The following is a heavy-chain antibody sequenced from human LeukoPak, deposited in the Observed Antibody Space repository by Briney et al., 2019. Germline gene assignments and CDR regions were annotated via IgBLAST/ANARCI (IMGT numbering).Heavy chain of an antibody. CDR2: INDGGNTT. V-gene: IGHV3-23*01. J-gene: IGHJ6*03. CDR1: GFAFSSFA. Sequence: GGSLRLSCAASGFAFSSFAMGWVRQSPGKGLEWLSTINDGGNTTFYADSVKGRFTISRDNSKNTLYLHMDSLRPDDTAIYYCTKELHVAVAVADYYYFYMDVWGRGTAVTVSS. CDR3: TKELHVAVAVADYYYFYMDV. D-gene: IGHD6-19*01.